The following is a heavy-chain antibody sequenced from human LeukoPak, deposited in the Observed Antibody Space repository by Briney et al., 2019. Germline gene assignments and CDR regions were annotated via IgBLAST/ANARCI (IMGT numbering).Heavy chain of an antibody. CDR3: ARVLYGDSDY. CDR1: GYSFTSNY. CDR2: IYPRDGST. J-gene: IGHJ4*02. Sequence: ASVKVSCKVSGYSFTSNYIHWVRQAPGQGLEWMGMIYPRDGSTSYAQKFQGRVTITADESTSTAYMELSSLRSEDTAVYYCARVLYGDSDYWGQGTLVTVSS. D-gene: IGHD4-17*01. V-gene: IGHV1-46*01.